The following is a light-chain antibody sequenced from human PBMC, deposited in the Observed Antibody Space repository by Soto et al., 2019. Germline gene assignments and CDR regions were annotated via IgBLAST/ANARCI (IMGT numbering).Light chain of an antibody. Sequence: SYELTQSPSVSVSPGQTARITCSGDTLPNQYAYWYQQMPGQAPVLVIYKDIERPSGIPERFSGSSSGTTVTLTISGVQAEDEADYYCQSADTSGTYVVFGGGTQLTVL. CDR2: KDI. CDR1: TLPNQY. J-gene: IGLJ2*01. CDR3: QSADTSGTYVV. V-gene: IGLV3-25*03.